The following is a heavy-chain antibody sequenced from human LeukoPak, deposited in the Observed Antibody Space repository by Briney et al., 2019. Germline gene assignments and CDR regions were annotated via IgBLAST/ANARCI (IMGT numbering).Heavy chain of an antibody. D-gene: IGHD1-26*01. Sequence: GGTLRLSCAASGFTFSSYGMSWVRQAPGKGLEWVSAISGSGGSTYYADSVKGRFTISRDNAKNSLYLQMNSLRAEDTALYYCAKDHSMWELLFYFDYWGQGTLVTVSS. V-gene: IGHV3-23*01. CDR2: ISGSGGST. J-gene: IGHJ4*02. CDR1: GFTFSSYG. CDR3: AKDHSMWELLFYFDY.